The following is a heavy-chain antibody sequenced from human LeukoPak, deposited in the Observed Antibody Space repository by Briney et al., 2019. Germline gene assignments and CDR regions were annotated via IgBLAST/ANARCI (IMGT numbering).Heavy chain of an antibody. V-gene: IGHV3-48*03. CDR3: AELGITMIGGV. Sequence: GGSLRLSCAASGFTFSSYEMNWVRQAPGKGLEWVSYISSSGSNIYYADSVKGRFTISRDNSKNSQYLQMNSLRGEDTAVYYCAELGITMIGGVWGKGTTVTISS. CDR2: ISSSGSNI. J-gene: IGHJ6*04. CDR1: GFTFSSYE. D-gene: IGHD3-10*02.